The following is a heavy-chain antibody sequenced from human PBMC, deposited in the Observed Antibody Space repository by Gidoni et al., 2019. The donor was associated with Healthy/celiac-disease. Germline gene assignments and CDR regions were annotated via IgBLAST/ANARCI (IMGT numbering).Heavy chain of an antibody. V-gene: IGHV4-31*03. Sequence: QVQLQESGPGLVKPSQTLSLTCTVAGGSISSGGYYWSWIRQHPGKGLEWIGYIYYSGSTYYNPSLKSRVTISVDTSKNQFSLKLSSVTAADTAVYYCARIWFGELSYFDYWGQGTLVTVSS. CDR3: ARIWFGELSYFDY. D-gene: IGHD3-10*01. CDR1: GGSISSGGYY. J-gene: IGHJ4*02. CDR2: IYYSGST.